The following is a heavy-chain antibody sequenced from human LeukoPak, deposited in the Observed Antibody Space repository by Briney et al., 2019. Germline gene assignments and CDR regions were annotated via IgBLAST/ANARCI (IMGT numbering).Heavy chain of an antibody. CDR3: ARDRAGQVFDY. D-gene: IGHD6-19*01. CDR2: INLNSGGT. V-gene: IGHV1-2*02. CDR1: GYTFTGYY. J-gene: IGHJ4*02. Sequence: GASVKVSCKASGYTFTGYYMNWVRQAPGQGLEWMGWINLNSGGTNYAQKFQGRVTMTRDTSISTAYMDLSRLRSDDTAVYYCARDRAGQVFDYWGQGTLVTVSS.